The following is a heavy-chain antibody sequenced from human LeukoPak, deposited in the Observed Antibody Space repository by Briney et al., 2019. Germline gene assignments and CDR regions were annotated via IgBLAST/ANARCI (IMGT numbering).Heavy chain of an antibody. Sequence: PGGSLRLSCAASGFTFSSYSMNWVRQAPGKRLECVSSISSSSSSIYYADSVKGRFTISRDDAKNSLYLQMNSLRAEDTAVYYCARTATDTGEFDYWGQGTLVTVSS. V-gene: IGHV3-21*01. CDR2: ISSSSSSI. CDR1: GFTFSSYS. D-gene: IGHD6-13*01. CDR3: ARTATDTGEFDY. J-gene: IGHJ4*02.